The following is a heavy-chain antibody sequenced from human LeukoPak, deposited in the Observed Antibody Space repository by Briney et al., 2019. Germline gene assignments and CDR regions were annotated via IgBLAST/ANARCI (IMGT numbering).Heavy chain of an antibody. D-gene: IGHD3-16*01. V-gene: IGHV3-21*01. J-gene: IGHJ6*02. Sequence: RGSLRLSCAASGFTFSSYSMNWVRQAPGKGLEWVSSISSSSSYIYYADSVKGRFTISRDNAKNSLYLQTNSLRAEDTAVYYCARDWGYYYYGMDVWGQGTTVTVSS. CDR1: GFTFSSYS. CDR2: ISSSSSYI. CDR3: ARDWGYYYYGMDV.